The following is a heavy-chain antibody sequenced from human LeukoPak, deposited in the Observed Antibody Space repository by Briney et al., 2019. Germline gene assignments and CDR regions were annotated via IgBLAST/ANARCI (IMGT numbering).Heavy chain of an antibody. D-gene: IGHD5-12*01. CDR1: GGSIRSLGYS. J-gene: IGHJ5*02. CDR2: MYYTGTT. Sequence: SETLSLTCSVSGGSIRSLGYSWGWIRQPPGKGLEWIASMYYTGTTYYNPSFKSRVTMSVDTSKNQFSLNLTSVTAADTAVFYCARSVSAYAGRGWFDPWGQGTLVTVSS. CDR3: ARSVSAYAGRGWFDP. V-gene: IGHV4-39*07.